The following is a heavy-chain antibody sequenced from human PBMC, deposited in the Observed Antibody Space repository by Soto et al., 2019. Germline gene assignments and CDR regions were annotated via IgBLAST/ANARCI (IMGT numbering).Heavy chain of an antibody. D-gene: IGHD5-12*01. Sequence: TSEMLSLTCAVYGGSFSGYYWSWIRQPPGKGLEWIGEINHSGSTNYNPSLKSRVTISVDTSKNQFSLKLSSVTAADTAVYYCARDGGYSGYDRYFDYWGQGTLVTVSS. CDR1: GGSFSGYY. V-gene: IGHV4-34*01. J-gene: IGHJ4*02. CDR3: ARDGGYSGYDRYFDY. CDR2: INHSGST.